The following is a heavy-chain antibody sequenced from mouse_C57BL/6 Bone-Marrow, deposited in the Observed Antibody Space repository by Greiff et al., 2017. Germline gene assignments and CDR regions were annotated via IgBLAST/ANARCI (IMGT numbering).Heavy chain of an antibody. Sequence: EVQLQQSGPELVKPGASVKIPCKASGYTFTDYNMDWVKQSHGKSLEWIGDINPNNGGTIYNQKFKGKATLAVDKSSSTAYMELRSLTAEDTAVYYCARGSAGYFAYWGQGTLVTVSA. CDR3: ARGSAGYFAY. D-gene: IGHD3-2*02. CDR1: GYTFTDYN. V-gene: IGHV1-18*01. CDR2: INPNNGGT. J-gene: IGHJ3*01.